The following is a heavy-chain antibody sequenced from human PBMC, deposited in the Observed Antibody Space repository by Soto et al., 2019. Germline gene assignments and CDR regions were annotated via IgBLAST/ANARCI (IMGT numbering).Heavy chain of an antibody. CDR2: MNPNSGNT. CDR1: GYTFTSYD. J-gene: IGHJ6*02. D-gene: IGHD3-16*01. V-gene: IGHV1-8*01. Sequence: QVQLVQSGAEVKKPGASVKVSCKASGYTFTSYDINWVRHATGQGRERMGWMNPNSGNTGYAQKFQGRVTMTRNTSISTAYMALSSLRAADPAVYYCTREGVRGMDVWGQGNTVTVSS. CDR3: TREGVRGMDV.